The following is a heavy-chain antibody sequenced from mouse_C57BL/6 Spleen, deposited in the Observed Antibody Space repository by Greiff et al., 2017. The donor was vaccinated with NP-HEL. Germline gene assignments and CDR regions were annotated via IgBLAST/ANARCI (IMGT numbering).Heavy chain of an antibody. J-gene: IGHJ4*01. CDR3: ARDYYGSSYRDYAMDY. CDR2: ISDGGSYT. CDR1: GFTFSSYA. D-gene: IGHD1-1*01. Sequence: DVMLVESGGGLVKPGGSLKLSCAASGFTFSSYAMSWVRQTPEKRLEWVATISDGGSYTYYPDNVKGRFTISRDNATNNLYLQMSHLKSEETAMYYCARDYYGSSYRDYAMDYWGQGTSVTVSS. V-gene: IGHV5-4*01.